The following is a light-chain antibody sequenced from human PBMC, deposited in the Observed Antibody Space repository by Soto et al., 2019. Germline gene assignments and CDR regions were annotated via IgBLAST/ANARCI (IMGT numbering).Light chain of an antibody. CDR3: CSYAAISVV. CDR1: SSDIGGYKY. V-gene: IGLV2-11*01. CDR2: DVS. Sequence: QSALTQPRSVSGSPGQSVTISCTGTSSDIGGYKYVSWYQQHPGKAPKLMIFDVSKRPSGVPDRFSDSKSGNTASLTISGLQAEDEADYYCCSYAAISVVFGGGTKLTVL. J-gene: IGLJ2*01.